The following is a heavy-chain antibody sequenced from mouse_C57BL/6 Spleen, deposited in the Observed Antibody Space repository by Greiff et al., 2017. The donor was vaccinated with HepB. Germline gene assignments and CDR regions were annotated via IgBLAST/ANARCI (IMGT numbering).Heavy chain of an antibody. D-gene: IGHD2-4*01. CDR3: ARHIDDYDRDYAMDY. CDR2: IDPSDSYT. J-gene: IGHJ4*01. CDR1: GYTFTSYW. V-gene: IGHV1-50*01. Sequence: VQLQQPGAELVKPGASVKLSCKASGYTFTSYWMQWVKQRPGQGLEWIGEIDPSDSYTNYNQKFKGKATLTVDTSSSTAYMQLSSLTSDDSAVYYCARHIDDYDRDYAMDYWGQGTSVTVSS.